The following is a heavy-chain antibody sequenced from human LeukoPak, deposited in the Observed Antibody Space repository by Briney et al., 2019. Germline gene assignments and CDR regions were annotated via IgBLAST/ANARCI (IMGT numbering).Heavy chain of an antibody. CDR3: ARGPSYYYDSSGYYDY. V-gene: IGHV3-13*01. CDR1: GFTFSSYD. J-gene: IGHJ4*02. Sequence: PGGSLRLSCAASGFTFSSYDMHWVRQATGKGLEWVSAIGTAGDTYYPGSVKGRFTISRENAKNSLYLQMNSLRAGDTAVYYCARGPSYYYDSSGYYDYWGQGTLVTVSS. D-gene: IGHD3-22*01. CDR2: IGTAGDT.